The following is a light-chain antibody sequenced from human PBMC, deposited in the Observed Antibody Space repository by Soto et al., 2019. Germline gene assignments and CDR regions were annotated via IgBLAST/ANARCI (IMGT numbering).Light chain of an antibody. CDR3: PQSYSTLALT. Sequence: DIQMTQSPSSLSASVGDRVTITCRASQSISSYLNWYQQKPGKAPKLLIYAASSLQSGVPSRFSGSGSGTDFTLTISSLQTEDFATYYCPQSYSTLALTFGGGTKVEIK. V-gene: IGKV1-39*01. J-gene: IGKJ4*01. CDR1: QSISSY. CDR2: AAS.